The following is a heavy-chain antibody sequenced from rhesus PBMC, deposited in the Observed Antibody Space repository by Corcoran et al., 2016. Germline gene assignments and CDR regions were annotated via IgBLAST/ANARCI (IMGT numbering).Heavy chain of an antibody. CDR1: GYSISSNY. J-gene: IGHJ3*01. CDR2: IYGSSGRT. CDR3: ARDCTGSGCYGAFDF. Sequence: QLQLQESGPGLVKPSETLSVTCAVSGYSISSNYWSWIRQPPAKELEWIGYIYGSSGRTYYNPPLKSRVTISTDTSKIQFSLKLSSVTAADTAVYYCARDCTGSGCYGAFDFWGQGLRVTVSS. D-gene: IGHD2-21*01. V-gene: IGHV4-173*01.